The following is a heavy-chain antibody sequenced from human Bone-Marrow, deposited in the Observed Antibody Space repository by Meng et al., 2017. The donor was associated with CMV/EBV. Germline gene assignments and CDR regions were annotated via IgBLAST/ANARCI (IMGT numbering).Heavy chain of an antibody. CDR3: ASQPIRLGRFDY. CDR2: IIPIFGTA. V-gene: IGHV1-69*05. CDR1: GGTFSSYA. D-gene: IGHD4-11*01. Sequence: SVKVSCKGSGGTFSSYAISWVRQAPGQGLEWMGGIIPIFGTANYAQKFQGRVTITTDESTSTAYMELSSLRSEDTAVYYCASQPIRLGRFDYWGQGTLVTVSS. J-gene: IGHJ4*02.